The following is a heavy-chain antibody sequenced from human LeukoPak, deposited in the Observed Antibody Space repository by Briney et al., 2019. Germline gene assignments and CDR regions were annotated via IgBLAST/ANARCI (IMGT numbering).Heavy chain of an antibody. Sequence: GGSLRLSCAASGFTFSSYAMSWVRQAPGKGLEWVSANSGSGGSTYYADSVKGRFTISRDNSKNTLYLQMNSLRAEDTAVYYCAKDRNTIFGVVTIFDYWGQGTLVTVSS. V-gene: IGHV3-23*01. J-gene: IGHJ4*02. D-gene: IGHD3-3*01. CDR3: AKDRNTIFGVVTIFDY. CDR1: GFTFSSYA. CDR2: NSGSGGST.